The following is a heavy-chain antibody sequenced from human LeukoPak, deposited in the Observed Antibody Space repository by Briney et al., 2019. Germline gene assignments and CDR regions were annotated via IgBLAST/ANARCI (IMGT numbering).Heavy chain of an antibody. D-gene: IGHD3-9*01. Sequence: ASVKVSCKASGYTFTSYGISWVRQAPGQGLEWMGWISAYNGNTNYAQKLQGRVTMTTDTSTNTAYMELRSLRSDDTAVYYCARGDGNYDILTGYYIVVAFDIWGQGTMVTVSS. V-gene: IGHV1-18*01. J-gene: IGHJ3*02. CDR1: GYTFTSYG. CDR3: ARGDGNYDILTGYYIVVAFDI. CDR2: ISAYNGNT.